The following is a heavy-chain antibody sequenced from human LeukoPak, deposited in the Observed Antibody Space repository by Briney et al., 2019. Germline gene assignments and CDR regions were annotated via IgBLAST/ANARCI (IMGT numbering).Heavy chain of an antibody. V-gene: IGHV3-7*03. Sequence: GGSLRLSCAASGLTFSSYWMSWVRQAPGKGLEWVANIKKDGSEKYYVDSVKGRFTISRDNAKTSLYLQMNSLRAEDTAVYYCARLSYYDYWGQGTLVTVSS. CDR2: IKKDGSEK. CDR3: ARLSYYDY. CDR1: GLTFSSYW. J-gene: IGHJ4*02.